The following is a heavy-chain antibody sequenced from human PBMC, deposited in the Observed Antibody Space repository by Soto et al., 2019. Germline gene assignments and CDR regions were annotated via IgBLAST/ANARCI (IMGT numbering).Heavy chain of an antibody. J-gene: IGHJ5*02. CDR3: AKDGNPIPYLTGYYRLGWFDP. V-gene: IGHV3-23*01. D-gene: IGHD3-9*01. CDR2: ISGSGGST. CDR1: GFTFSSYA. Sequence: PGGSLRLFCAASGFTFSSYAMSWVRQAPGKGLEWVSAISGSGGSTYYADSVKGRFTISRDNSKNTLYLQMNSLRAEDTAVYYCAKDGNPIPYLTGYYRLGWFDPWGQGTLVTVSS.